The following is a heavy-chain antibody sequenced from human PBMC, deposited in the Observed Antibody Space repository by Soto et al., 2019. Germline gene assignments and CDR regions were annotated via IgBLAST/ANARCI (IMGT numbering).Heavy chain of an antibody. D-gene: IGHD2-2*01. CDR1: GFTFSSHA. Sequence: GGSLRLSCAVSGFTFSSHAMSWVRQAPGKGLEWVSTISGGGDSTYYADSVKGRFTISRDNSKNTLYLQVNSLRAEDTAAYYCAKRSLTPAAMKSPFDYWGQGTLVTVSS. V-gene: IGHV3-23*01. CDR2: ISGGGDST. CDR3: AKRSLTPAAMKSPFDY. J-gene: IGHJ4*02.